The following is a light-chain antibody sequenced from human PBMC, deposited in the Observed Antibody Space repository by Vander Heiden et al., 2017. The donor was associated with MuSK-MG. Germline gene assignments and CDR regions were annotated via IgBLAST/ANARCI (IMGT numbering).Light chain of an antibody. CDR3: QQDNSYPIT. J-gene: IGKJ5*01. CDR2: LAS. Sequence: DIQMTQSPSSLSASVGDRATITCRASQGISSWLVWYQQKPGKAPKSLIYLASTLQSGVPSRFVGGGSGTDFTLTISSLQPEDFGTYYCQQDNSYPITFGQGTRLEIK. CDR1: QGISSW. V-gene: IGKV1D-16*01.